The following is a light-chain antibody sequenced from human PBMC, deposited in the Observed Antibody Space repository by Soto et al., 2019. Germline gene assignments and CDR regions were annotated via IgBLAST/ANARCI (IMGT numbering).Light chain of an antibody. V-gene: IGKV1-9*01. CDR2: AAS. CDR3: QHLNNYPVT. J-gene: IGKJ4*01. CDR1: HGISSY. Sequence: DIQLTQSPSFLSASVGDRVTITCRASHGISSYLAWYQQKPGKAPKLLIYAASTLQSGVPSRCSGSGSGTEFPLTSSSLHPEDFATVYCQHLNNYPVTFGGGNKV.